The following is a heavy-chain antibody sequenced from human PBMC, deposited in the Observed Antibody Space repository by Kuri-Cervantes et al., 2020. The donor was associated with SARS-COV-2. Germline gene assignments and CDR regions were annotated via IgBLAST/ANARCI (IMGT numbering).Heavy chain of an antibody. CDR3: ARRAYGEQVDYYYMDV. CDR1: GYSFTTYW. J-gene: IGHJ6*03. Sequence: GGSLRLSCKGSGYSFTTYWFGWLRQMPGKGLEWMGIIYPGDSDTRYSPSFQGQVITSADKSINTAFLQWSSLKASDTAMYYCARRAYGEQVDYYYMDVWGKGTTVTVSS. CDR2: IYPGDSDT. D-gene: IGHD4-17*01. V-gene: IGHV5-51*01.